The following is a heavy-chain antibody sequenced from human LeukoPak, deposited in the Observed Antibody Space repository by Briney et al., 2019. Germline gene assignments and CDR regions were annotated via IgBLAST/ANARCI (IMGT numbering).Heavy chain of an antibody. Sequence: SVKVSXKASGGTFSSYAISWVRQAPGQGLEWMGRIIPIFGTANYAQKLQGRVTITTDESTSTAYMELSSLRSEDTAVYYCAREVYDSSGYHAVEYFQHWGQGTLVTVSS. J-gene: IGHJ1*01. V-gene: IGHV1-69*05. CDR1: GGTFSSYA. CDR2: IIPIFGTA. D-gene: IGHD3-22*01. CDR3: AREVYDSSGYHAVEYFQH.